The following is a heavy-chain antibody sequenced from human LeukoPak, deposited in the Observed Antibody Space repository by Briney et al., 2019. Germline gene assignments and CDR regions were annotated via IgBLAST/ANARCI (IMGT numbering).Heavy chain of an antibody. CDR1: GFTISGFW. CDR3: IREVQVRASASLGL. CDR2: MNSAGTTI. V-gene: IGHV3-74*01. Sequence: GGSLRLSCAASGFTISGFWMHWVRQVPGEGLVWVARMNSAGTTINNADSVKGRFTISRDNVRNTLNLQMNNLSFEDTAVYFCIREVQVRASASLGLWGRGTLVTVS. D-gene: IGHD1-1*01. J-gene: IGHJ4*01.